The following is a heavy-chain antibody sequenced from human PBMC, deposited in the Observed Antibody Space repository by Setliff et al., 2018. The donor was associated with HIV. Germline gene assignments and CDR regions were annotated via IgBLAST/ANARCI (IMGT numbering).Heavy chain of an antibody. J-gene: IGHJ4*02. CDR2: LSPSGTT. CDR3: ASFFVTTVTNQDY. V-gene: IGHV4-34*01. CDR1: GGSFSNYY. Sequence: ASETLSLTCTVYGGSFSNYYTNWIRQPPGKGLEWIGELSPSGTTRSNPSLQSRVTISLDTSNNQFSLELTSVTAADTAMYYCASFFVTTVTNQDYWGQGTPVTVSS. D-gene: IGHD4-17*01.